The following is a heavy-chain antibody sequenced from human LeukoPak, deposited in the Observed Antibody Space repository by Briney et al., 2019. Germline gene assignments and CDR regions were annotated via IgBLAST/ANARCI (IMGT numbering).Heavy chain of an antibody. CDR2: ISAYNGNT. D-gene: IGHD2-2*01. CDR1: GYTFTSYG. Sequence: ASVKVSYKASGYTFTSYGISWVRQAPGQGLEWMGWISAYNGNTNYEQKLQGRVTMTTDTSTSTAYMELRSLRSDDTAVYYCARDYIRYCSSTSCYPGYWGQGTLVTVSS. J-gene: IGHJ4*02. CDR3: ARDYIRYCSSTSCYPGY. V-gene: IGHV1-18*01.